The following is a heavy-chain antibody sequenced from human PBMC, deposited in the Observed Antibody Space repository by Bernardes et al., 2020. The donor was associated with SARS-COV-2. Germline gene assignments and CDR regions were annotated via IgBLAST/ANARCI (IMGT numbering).Heavy chain of an antibody. D-gene: IGHD3-3*01. J-gene: IGHJ6*02. V-gene: IGHV3-11*06. CDR2: ISSRSTYT. Sequence: GGSLRLCCAASGFIFSDYYMSWFRQAPGKGLEWVSYISSRSTYTDYADSLKGRFTISRDNAKNSLSLQINSLRAEDTAVYYCARSKDFWRGFVYYGLDVWGQGTTVTVSS. CDR3: ARSKDFWRGFVYYGLDV. CDR1: GFIFSDYY.